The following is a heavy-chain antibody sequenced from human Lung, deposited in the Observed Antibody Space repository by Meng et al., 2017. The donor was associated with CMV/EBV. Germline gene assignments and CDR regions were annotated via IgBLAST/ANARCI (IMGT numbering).Heavy chain of an antibody. D-gene: IGHD3-9*01. Sequence: SXKISXAASGFTFSSYEMNWVRQAPGKGLEWVSYISSSGSTIYYADSVKGRFTISRDNAKNSLYLQMNSLRAEDTAVYYCARTRFFDWLLYPFDYWGQGTLVTVSS. CDR2: ISSSGSTI. CDR3: ARTRFFDWLLYPFDY. V-gene: IGHV3-48*03. J-gene: IGHJ4*02. CDR1: GFTFSSYE.